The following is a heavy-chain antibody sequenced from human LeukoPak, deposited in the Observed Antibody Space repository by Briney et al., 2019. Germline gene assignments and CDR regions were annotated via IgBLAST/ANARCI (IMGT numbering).Heavy chain of an antibody. J-gene: IGHJ4*02. V-gene: IGHV1-46*01. D-gene: IGHD2-2*01. Sequence: GGSLGLSCVASGFTFGLHGMHWVRQAPGQGLEWMGIINPSGDSTSYAQKFQGRVTMTRDTSTSTVYMELSSLRPEDTAVYYCAREGGPAASAYYFDYWGQGTLVTVSS. CDR2: INPSGDST. CDR1: GFTFGLHG. CDR3: AREGGPAASAYYFDY.